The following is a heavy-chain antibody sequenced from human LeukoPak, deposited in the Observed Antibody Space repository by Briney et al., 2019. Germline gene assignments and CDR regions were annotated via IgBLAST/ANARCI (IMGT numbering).Heavy chain of an antibody. J-gene: IGHJ6*03. Sequence: PGGSLRLSCAASGFTFSSYWMHWVRQAPGKGLVWVSRINSDGSSTSYADSVKGRFTISRDNAKNTLYLQMNSLRAEDTAVYYCARVFGSGSYLLGYYYYYMDVWGKGTTVTVSS. V-gene: IGHV3-74*01. CDR3: ARVFGSGSYLLGYYYYYMDV. D-gene: IGHD3-10*01. CDR2: INSDGSST. CDR1: GFTFSSYW.